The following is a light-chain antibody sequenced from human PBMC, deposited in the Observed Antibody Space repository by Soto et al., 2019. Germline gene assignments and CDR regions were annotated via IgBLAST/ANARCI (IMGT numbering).Light chain of an antibody. Sequence: DIQMTQSPSSLSASVGDRVTITCRASQGISIYLAWYQQKPGKVPKLLIYAASTLQSGLPSRFSGSGSGTDFTITISRLAPEYVATYYCQHYNNAPYTFGQGTKLEIK. CDR3: QHYNNAPYT. J-gene: IGKJ2*01. CDR1: QGISIY. V-gene: IGKV1-27*01. CDR2: AAS.